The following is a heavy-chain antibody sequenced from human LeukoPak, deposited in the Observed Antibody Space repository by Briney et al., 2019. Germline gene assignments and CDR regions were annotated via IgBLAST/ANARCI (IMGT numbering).Heavy chain of an antibody. CDR3: ARTPVSAGPKEWELPPP. J-gene: IGHJ4*02. V-gene: IGHV4-4*02. D-gene: IGHD1-26*01. Sequence: SETLSLTCAVSGDSISTNHWWSWVRQPPGKGLEWIGEINHSGSTNYNPSLKSRVTISVDTSKNQFSLKLSSVTAADTAVYYCARTPVSAGPKEWELPPPWGQGTLVTVSS. CDR2: INHSGST. CDR1: GDSISTNHW.